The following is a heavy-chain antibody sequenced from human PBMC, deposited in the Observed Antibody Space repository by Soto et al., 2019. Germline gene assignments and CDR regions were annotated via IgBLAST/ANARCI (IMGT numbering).Heavy chain of an antibody. CDR1: GGTFSSYA. D-gene: IGHD3-10*01. CDR3: ARDLEDYYGSGSSNWFDP. Sequence: GASVKVSCKASGGTFSSYAISWVRQAPGQGLEWMGGIIPIFGTANYAQKFQGRVTITADESTSTSYMELSSLRSEDTAVYYCARDLEDYYGSGSSNWFDPWGQGTLVTVSS. V-gene: IGHV1-69*13. CDR2: IIPIFGTA. J-gene: IGHJ5*02.